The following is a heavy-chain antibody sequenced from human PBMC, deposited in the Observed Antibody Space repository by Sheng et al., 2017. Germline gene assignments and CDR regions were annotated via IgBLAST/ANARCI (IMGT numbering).Heavy chain of an antibody. D-gene: IGHD3-3*01. Sequence: QVQLQQWGAGLLKPSETLSLTCAVYGGSFSGYYWSWIRQPPGKGLEWIGEINHSGSTNYNPSLKSRVTISVDTSKNQFSLKLSSVTAADTAVYYCARASVDFWSGSANWFDPWGQGTLVTVSS. J-gene: IGHJ5*02. CDR1: GGSFSGYY. CDR3: ARASVDFWSGSANWFDP. V-gene: IGHV4-34*01. CDR2: INHSGST.